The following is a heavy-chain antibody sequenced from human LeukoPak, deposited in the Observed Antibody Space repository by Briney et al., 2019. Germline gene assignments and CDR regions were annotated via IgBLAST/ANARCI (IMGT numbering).Heavy chain of an antibody. CDR3: ARGVVITRTFDY. J-gene: IGHJ4*02. CDR1: GFTFSSYA. D-gene: IGHD3-22*01. V-gene: IGHV3-21*01. CDR2: ISSSSSYI. Sequence: GGSLRLSCAVSGFTFSSYAMNWVRQAPGKGLEWVSSISSSSSYIYYADSVKGRFTISRDNAKNSLYLQMNSLRAEDTAVYYCARGVVITRTFDYWGQGTLVTVSS.